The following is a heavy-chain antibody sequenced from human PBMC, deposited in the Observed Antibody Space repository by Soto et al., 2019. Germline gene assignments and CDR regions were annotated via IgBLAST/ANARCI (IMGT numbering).Heavy chain of an antibody. CDR1: GGSFSGYY. Sequence: SETLSHTCTVSGGSFSGYYWSWIRQPPGKGLEWIGEINHSGSTNYNPSLKSRVTISVDTSKNQFSLKLSSVTAADTAVYYCALGSHYYYGMDVWGQGTTVTVSS. V-gene: IGHV4-34*01. J-gene: IGHJ6*02. CDR2: INHSGST. CDR3: ALGSHYYYGMDV. D-gene: IGHD7-27*01.